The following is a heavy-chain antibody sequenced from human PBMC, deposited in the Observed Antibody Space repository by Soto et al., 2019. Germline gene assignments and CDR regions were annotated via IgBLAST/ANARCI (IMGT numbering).Heavy chain of an antibody. CDR2: IYYSGST. CDR3: ARHRRTAISFDP. D-gene: IGHD2-21*02. Sequence: PSETLSLTCTVSGGSISSSSYYWGWIRQPPGKGLEWIGSIYYSGSTYYNPSLKSRVTISVDTSKNQFSLKLSSVTAADTAVYYGARHRRTAISFDPWGQGTLVTVAS. J-gene: IGHJ5*02. CDR1: GGSISSSSYY. V-gene: IGHV4-39*01.